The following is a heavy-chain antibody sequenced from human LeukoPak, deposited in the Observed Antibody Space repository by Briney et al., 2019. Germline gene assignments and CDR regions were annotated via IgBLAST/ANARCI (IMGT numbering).Heavy chain of an antibody. CDR1: GYTFTSYG. J-gene: IGHJ4*02. V-gene: IGHV1-18*01. D-gene: IGHD5-24*01. Sequence: GASVKVSCKASGYTFTSYGISWVRQAPGQGLEWMGWISAYNGNTNYAQKLQGRVTMTTDTSTSTAYMELRSLGSDDTAVYYCARDSRWLQLIAYYFDYWGQGTLVTVSS. CDR2: ISAYNGNT. CDR3: ARDSRWLQLIAYYFDY.